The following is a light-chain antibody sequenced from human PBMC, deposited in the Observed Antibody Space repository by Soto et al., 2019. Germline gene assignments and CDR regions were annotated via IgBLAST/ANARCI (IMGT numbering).Light chain of an antibody. Sequence: DFQMTQSPSSLSASVGDRVTITCRASQDIGTFLNWYQQKPGKPPNLLIHAASNLLSGVSSRFSGSGSGTDFTLTISSLQPEDFATYYCQQSYSTPQITFGPGTKVDVK. CDR3: QQSYSTPQIT. V-gene: IGKV1-39*01. CDR2: AAS. J-gene: IGKJ3*01. CDR1: QDIGTF.